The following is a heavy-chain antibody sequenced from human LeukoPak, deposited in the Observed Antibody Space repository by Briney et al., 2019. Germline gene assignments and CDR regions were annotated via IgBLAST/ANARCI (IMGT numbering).Heavy chain of an antibody. V-gene: IGHV3-21*01. Sequence: GGSLRLSCAASGFTFSTYTMNWVRQAPGKGLEWVSSISSRSSSIYYADSVKGRFTISRDNAKNSLYLQMNSLRVEDTAVYYCARDPGIAAAGTVGYFDSWGQGILVTVSS. D-gene: IGHD6-13*01. CDR3: ARDPGIAAAGTVGYFDS. J-gene: IGHJ4*02. CDR1: GFTFSTYT. CDR2: ISSRSSSI.